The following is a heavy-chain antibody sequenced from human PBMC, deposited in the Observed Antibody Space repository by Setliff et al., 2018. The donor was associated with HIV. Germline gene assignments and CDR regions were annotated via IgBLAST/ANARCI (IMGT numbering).Heavy chain of an antibody. CDR1: GYTFTSYY. V-gene: IGHV1-46*01. CDR3: ARNQGDASGWYAGDY. D-gene: IGHD6-19*01. J-gene: IGHJ4*01. CDR2: INPSSGST. Sequence: GASVKVSCKASGYTFTSYYMHWVRQAPGQGLEWMGIINPSSGSTTYAQKFQGRVTMTRDTSTNTVYMDLRNLRSEDTAVYYCARNQGDASGWYAGDYWGHGTLVTVSS.